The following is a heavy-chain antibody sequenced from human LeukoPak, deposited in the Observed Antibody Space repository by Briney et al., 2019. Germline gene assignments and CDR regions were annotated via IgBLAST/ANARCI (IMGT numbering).Heavy chain of an antibody. V-gene: IGHV3-30-3*01. D-gene: IGHD3-22*01. J-gene: IGHJ4*02. CDR3: ASDSSGYYDFDY. Sequence: PGGSLRLSCAASGFTFSSYAMHWVRQAPGKGLEWVAVISYDGSNKYYADSVKGRFTISRDNSKNTLYLQMNSLRAEDTAVYYCASDSSGYYDFDYWGQGTLVTVSS. CDR1: GFTFSSYA. CDR2: ISYDGSNK.